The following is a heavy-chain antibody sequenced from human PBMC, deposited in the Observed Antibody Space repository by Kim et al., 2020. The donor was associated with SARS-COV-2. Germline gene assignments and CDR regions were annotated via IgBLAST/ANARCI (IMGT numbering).Heavy chain of an antibody. Sequence: VECRFTIPRDNSKNTLYLQMNSLRAEDTAVYYCAKDDFYGSGIHYYGMDVWGQGTTVTVSS. J-gene: IGHJ6*02. D-gene: IGHD3-10*01. CDR3: AKDDFYGSGIHYYGMDV. V-gene: IGHV3-23*01.